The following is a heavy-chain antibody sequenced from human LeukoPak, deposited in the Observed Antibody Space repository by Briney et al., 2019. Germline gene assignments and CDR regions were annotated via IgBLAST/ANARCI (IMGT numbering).Heavy chain of an antibody. V-gene: IGHV3-74*01. D-gene: IGHD1-26*01. CDR1: GFTFSSYW. CDR2: VNSDGGST. CDR3: ARDVWELGMDV. Sequence: GGSLRRSCAASGFTFSSYWMHWVRQAAGKGLVWVSRVNSDGGSTRYADSVKGRFNISRDNAKNTLYLQMNSLRDEDTAVYYCARDVWELGMDVWGQGTTVTVSS. J-gene: IGHJ6*02.